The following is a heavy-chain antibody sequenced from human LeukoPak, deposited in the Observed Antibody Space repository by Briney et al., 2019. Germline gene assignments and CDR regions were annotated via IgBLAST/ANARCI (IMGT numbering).Heavy chain of an antibody. CDR2: IRFDGSNK. D-gene: IGHD3-9*01. Sequence: GGSLRLSCGASGFTFSSFGMHWVRQAPGKGLEWVAFIRFDGSNKYYADSVKGRFTISRDNSKNTLYLQMGSLRGEDMAVYYCARSRRGAYFDWSNAFDIWGQGTMVTVSS. CDR1: GFTFSSFG. V-gene: IGHV3-30*02. CDR3: ARSRRGAYFDWSNAFDI. J-gene: IGHJ3*02.